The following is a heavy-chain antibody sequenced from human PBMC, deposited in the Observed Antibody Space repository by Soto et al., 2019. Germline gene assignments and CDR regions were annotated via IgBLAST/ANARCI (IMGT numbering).Heavy chain of an antibody. Sequence: QVQLVQSGAEVKKPGSSVKVSCKASGGTFSSYAISWVRQAPGQGLEWMGGIIPIFGTANYAQKFQGRVTITADESTRAAYMQLSSLRSEDTALYYSACSYYYDSSASWYYYYGMDVWGQGTTVTVSS. J-gene: IGHJ6*02. CDR1: GGTFSSYA. V-gene: IGHV1-69*01. D-gene: IGHD3-22*01. CDR3: ACSYYYDSSASWYYYYGMDV. CDR2: IIPIFGTA.